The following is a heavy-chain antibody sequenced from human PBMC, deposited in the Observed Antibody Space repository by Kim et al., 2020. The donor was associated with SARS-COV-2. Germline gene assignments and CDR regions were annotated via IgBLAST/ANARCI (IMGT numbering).Heavy chain of an antibody. J-gene: IGHJ6*02. CDR1: RFTFSNYG. Sequence: GGSLRLSCVASRFTFSNYGMHWVRQAPGKGLEWVATIQFDGTNKYYADFVKGRFTISRDNSKDTLYLQMNSLGAEDTAVYYCASDHESCTSSNCFSGYYGMDVWGPGATVTLSS. CDR2: IQFDGTNK. CDR3: ASDHESCTSSNCFSGYYGMDV. D-gene: IGHD2-2*01. V-gene: IGHV3-30*03.